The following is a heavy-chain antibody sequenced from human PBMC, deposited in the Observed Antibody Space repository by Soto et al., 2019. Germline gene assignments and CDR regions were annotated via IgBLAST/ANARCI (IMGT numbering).Heavy chain of an antibody. V-gene: IGHV1-3*01. CDR2: INAGNGNT. J-gene: IGHJ3*02. CDR1: GYTFTSYA. D-gene: IGHD5-18*01. CDR3: ARDLGYSYGYSVHDAFDI. Sequence: ASMKVSCKASGYTFTSYAMHWVRQAPGQRLEWMGWINAGNGNTKYSQKFQGRVTITRDTSASTAYMELSSLRSEDTAVYYCARDLGYSYGYSVHDAFDIWGQETMVT.